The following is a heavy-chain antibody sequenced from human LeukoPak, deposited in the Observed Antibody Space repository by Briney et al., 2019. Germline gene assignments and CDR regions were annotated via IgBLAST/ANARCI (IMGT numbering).Heavy chain of an antibody. V-gene: IGHV3-53*01. CDR1: GFTVSSNS. CDR3: AKVPLAGAAAGLSDY. J-gene: IGHJ4*02. CDR2: IYSAGST. Sequence: PGGSLRLSCTVSGFTVSSNSMSWVRQAPGKGLEWVSFIYSAGSTHYSDSVKGRFTISIDNSKNTLYLQMNSLSAEGTAVYYCAKVPLAGAAAGLSDYWGQGTLVTVSS. D-gene: IGHD6-13*01.